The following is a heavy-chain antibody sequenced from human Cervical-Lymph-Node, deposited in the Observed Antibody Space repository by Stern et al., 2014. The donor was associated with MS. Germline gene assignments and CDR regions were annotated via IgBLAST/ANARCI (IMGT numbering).Heavy chain of an antibody. Sequence: QVQLQESGPGLVKPAQTLSLTCTVSGGSLSTGLYYWSRIRPHPGKGLVWIGYIDYSGSTYFNPSLKSRLTMSIDVSKNQFSLKLNSVTAADTAVYYCARGSVVYATFDYWGQGALVTVSS. CDR2: IDYSGST. D-gene: IGHD2-8*02. CDR1: GGSLSTGLYY. CDR3: ARGSVVYATFDY. V-gene: IGHV4-31*03. J-gene: IGHJ4*02.